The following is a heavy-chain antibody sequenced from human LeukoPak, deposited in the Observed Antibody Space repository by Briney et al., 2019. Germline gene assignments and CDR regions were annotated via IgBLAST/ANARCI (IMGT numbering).Heavy chain of an antibody. Sequence: GASVKVSCKASGYTFTGYYMHWVRQAPGQGLEWMGWINPNSGGTNYAQKFQGRVTMTRDTSISTAYMELSRLRSDDTAVYYCXXXXXAAAGNLKDYWGQGTLVTVSS. CDR2: INPNSGGT. V-gene: IGHV1-2*02. D-gene: IGHD6-13*01. CDR3: XXXXXAAAGNLKDY. CDR1: GYTFTGYY. J-gene: IGHJ4*02.